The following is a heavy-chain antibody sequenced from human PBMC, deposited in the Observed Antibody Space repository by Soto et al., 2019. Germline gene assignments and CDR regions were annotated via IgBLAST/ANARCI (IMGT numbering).Heavy chain of an antibody. CDR3: ASQAVSEWYYFDY. J-gene: IGHJ4*02. CDR1: GYSFTSYW. CDR2: IYPGDSDT. Sequence: GESLKISCKGSGYSFTSYWIAWVRQMPGKGLEWMGIIYPGDSDTRYNPSFQGQVTISADKSISTAYLQWSSLKASDTAMYYCASQAVSEWYYFDYWGQGTLVTVSS. D-gene: IGHD6-19*01. V-gene: IGHV5-51*01.